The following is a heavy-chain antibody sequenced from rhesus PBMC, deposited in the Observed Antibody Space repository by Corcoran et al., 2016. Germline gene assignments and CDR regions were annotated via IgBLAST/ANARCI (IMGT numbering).Heavy chain of an antibody. CDR2: IKKKADGGTA. CDR1: GFIFRNYW. J-gene: IGHJ4*01. V-gene: IGHV3-16*02. CDR3: TRGYFDY. Sequence: EVQLVESGGGLVQPGGSLRLSWAASGFIFRNYWRSWAGQAPGKGLDWIGRIKKKADGGTAAYAESVKDRFTVSRDDSKNTLYLQMNSMKSDDTAVYYCTRGYFDYWGQGVLVTVSS.